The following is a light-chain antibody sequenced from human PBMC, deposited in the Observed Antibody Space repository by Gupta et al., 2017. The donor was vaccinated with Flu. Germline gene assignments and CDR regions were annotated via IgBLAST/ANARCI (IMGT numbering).Light chain of an antibody. CDR2: KSY. J-gene: IGLJ1*01. CDR3: AAWDDSLSGFYV. Sequence: QSVLTQPPSVSGTPGQRVTISCSGSSSNIGSNYVYWYQQLPGATPKLLIYKSYQRPSGVPDRFSGSKSGTSASLAISGLRSEDEADYYCAAWDDSLSGFYVFGTGTKVTVL. V-gene: IGLV1-47*01. CDR1: SSNIGSNY.